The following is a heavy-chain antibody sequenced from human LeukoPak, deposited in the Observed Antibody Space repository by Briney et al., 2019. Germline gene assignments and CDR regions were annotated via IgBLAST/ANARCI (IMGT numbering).Heavy chain of an antibody. D-gene: IGHD3-10*01. CDR1: GSTFTDYF. J-gene: IGHJ4*02. CDR2: INPNSGGT. CDR3: SGGDGSGRYCIEY. Sequence: ASVTVSCKASGSTFTDYFLHWVRQAPGQGLERMSWINPNSGGTNSAQRFQGRVTMARDTSISKDYLELRRLTSDDTAVYYCSGGDGSGRYCIEYWGQGTPVAVAS. V-gene: IGHV1-2*02.